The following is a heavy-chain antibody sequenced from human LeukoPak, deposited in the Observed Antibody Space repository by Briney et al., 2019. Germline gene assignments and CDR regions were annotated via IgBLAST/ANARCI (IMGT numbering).Heavy chain of an antibody. D-gene: IGHD3-10*01. V-gene: IGHV1-2*06. CDR2: INPNSGGT. J-gene: IGHJ4*02. CDR1: GYTFTGDY. CDR3: ANHWFGELSRFDY. Sequence: GASVKVSCKASGYTFTGDYMHWVRQAPGQGLEWMGRINPNSGGTNYAQKFQGRVTMTRDTSISTAYMELSRLRSDDTAVYYCANHWFGELSRFDYWGQGTLVTVSS.